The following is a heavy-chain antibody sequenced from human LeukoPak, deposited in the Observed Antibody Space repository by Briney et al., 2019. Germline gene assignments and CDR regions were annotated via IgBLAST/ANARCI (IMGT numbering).Heavy chain of an antibody. V-gene: IGHV4-59*01. CDR2: ITYSGST. CDR1: GGSIINYV. CDR3: VRHTTSGWYQVVY. D-gene: IGHD6-19*01. J-gene: IGHJ4*02. Sequence: PSETLSLPCTGSGGSIINYVWSWIRPPPGKGLEGIGFITYSGSTDHNPSLKSRVTISVDASKNQFSLKLTSVTAADTAVYYCVRHTTSGWYQVVYWGQGTLVTVSS.